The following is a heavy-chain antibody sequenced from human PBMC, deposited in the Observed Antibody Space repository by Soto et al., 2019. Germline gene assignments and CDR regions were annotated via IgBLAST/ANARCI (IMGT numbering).Heavy chain of an antibody. CDR1: GYTFTSYA. CDR3: ARVVGYCISTSCFNWFDP. Sequence: ASVKVSCKASGYTFTSYAMHWVRQAPGQRFEWMGWINAGNGNTKYSQKFQGRVTITRDTSASTAYMELSSLRSEDTAVYYCARVVGYCISTSCFNWFDPWGQGTLVTVSS. J-gene: IGHJ5*02. CDR2: INAGNGNT. D-gene: IGHD2-2*01. V-gene: IGHV1-3*01.